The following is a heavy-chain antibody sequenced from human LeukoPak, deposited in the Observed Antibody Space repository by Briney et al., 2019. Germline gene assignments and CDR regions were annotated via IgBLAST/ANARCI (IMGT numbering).Heavy chain of an antibody. J-gene: IGHJ4*02. V-gene: IGHV3-23*01. D-gene: IGHD5-24*01. CDR2: ISNNGGYT. CDR1: GFTFSSSA. Sequence: HPGGSLRLSCAASGFTFSSSAMSWVRQAPGKGLEWVSAISNNGGYTYYADSVQGRFTISRDNSKNTLYLQMNSLRAEDTAIYLCARSRDGYKRFDSWGQGTLVTVSS. CDR3: ARSRDGYKRFDS.